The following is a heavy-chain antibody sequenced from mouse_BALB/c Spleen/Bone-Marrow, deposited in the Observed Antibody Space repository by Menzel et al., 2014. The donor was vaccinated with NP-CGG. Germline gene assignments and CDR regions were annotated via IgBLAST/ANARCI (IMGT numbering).Heavy chain of an antibody. V-gene: IGHV1-80*01. CDR2: IYPGDGDT. D-gene: IGHD2-14*01. Sequence: QVHLQQPGAELVRPGSSVKISCKASGYAFSSYWMNWVKQRPGQGLEWIGQIYPGDGDTNYNGNFKDKATLTVDRSSSTAFMQLSSLTSGDSAVYFCARWYRDPHFAMDYWSPGTSVTVSS. J-gene: IGHJ4*01. CDR1: GYAFSSYW. CDR3: ARWYRDPHFAMDY.